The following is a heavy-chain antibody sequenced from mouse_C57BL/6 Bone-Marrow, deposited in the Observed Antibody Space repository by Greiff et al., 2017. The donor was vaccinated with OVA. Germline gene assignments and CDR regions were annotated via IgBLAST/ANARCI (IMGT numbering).Heavy chain of an antibody. CDR2: INPSSGYT. CDR3: AGYYGSSYGWYFDV. Sequence: VQLQQSGAELARPGASVKMSCKASGYTFTSYTMHWVKQRPGQGLEWIGYINPSSGYTKYNQKFKDKATLTADKSSSTAYMQLRSLTSEDSAVYYCAGYYGSSYGWYFDVWGTGTTVTVSS. D-gene: IGHD1-1*01. V-gene: IGHV1-4*01. CDR1: GYTFTSYT. J-gene: IGHJ1*03.